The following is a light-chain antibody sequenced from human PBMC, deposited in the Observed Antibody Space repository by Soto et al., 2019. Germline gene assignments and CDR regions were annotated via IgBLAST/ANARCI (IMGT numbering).Light chain of an antibody. Sequence: QSVLTQPPSVSGAPGQRVTISCTGSSSNIGAGYDVHWYQQLPGTAPKLLIYGNSNRPSGVPDRFSGSKSGTSASLAITGLQAEDEADDYCQSYDSSLGDLWVFGGGTKLTVL. CDR2: GNS. V-gene: IGLV1-40*01. J-gene: IGLJ3*02. CDR3: QSYDSSLGDLWV. CDR1: SSNIGAGYD.